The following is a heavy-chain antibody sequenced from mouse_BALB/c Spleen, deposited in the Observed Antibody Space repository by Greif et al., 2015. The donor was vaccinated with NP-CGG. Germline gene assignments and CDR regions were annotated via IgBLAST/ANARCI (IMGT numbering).Heavy chain of an antibody. CDR2: IYPGNSDT. CDR3: TTGLTVLLDD. D-gene: IGHD4-1*01. Sequence: EVQLQQSGTVLARPGASVKMSCKASGYSFTSYWMHWVKQRPGQGLEWIGAIYPGNSDTSYNQKFKGKAKLTAVTSASTAYMELSSLTNEDSAVYYCTTGLTVLLDDWGQGTTLTVSS. V-gene: IGHV1-5*01. J-gene: IGHJ2*01. CDR1: GYSFTSYW.